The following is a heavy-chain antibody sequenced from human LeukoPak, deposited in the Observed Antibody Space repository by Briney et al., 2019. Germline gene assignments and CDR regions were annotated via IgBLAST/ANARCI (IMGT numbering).Heavy chain of an antibody. CDR1: GFSFSSYW. Sequence: GGSLRLSCAASGFSFSSYWMHWVRQAPGKGLEWVSSISSSSSYIYYADSVKGRFTISRDNAKNSLYLQMNSLRAEDTAVHYCARAVAGSNIDYWGQGALVTVSS. CDR3: ARAVAGSNIDY. CDR2: ISSSSSYI. V-gene: IGHV3-21*01. J-gene: IGHJ4*02. D-gene: IGHD6-19*01.